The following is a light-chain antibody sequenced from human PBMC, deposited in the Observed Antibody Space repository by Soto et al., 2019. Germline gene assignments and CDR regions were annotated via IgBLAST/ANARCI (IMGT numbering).Light chain of an antibody. J-gene: IGKJ4*01. CDR3: QQRSNWPPGPLT. CDR1: QSVSSY. Sequence: EIVLTQSPATLSLSPGERATLSCRASQSVSSYLAWYQQKPGQAPRLLIYDASNRATGIPARFSGSGSGTDLTLTISSLEPEDFAVYYCQQRSNWPPGPLTFGGGTKVEIK. CDR2: DAS. V-gene: IGKV3-11*01.